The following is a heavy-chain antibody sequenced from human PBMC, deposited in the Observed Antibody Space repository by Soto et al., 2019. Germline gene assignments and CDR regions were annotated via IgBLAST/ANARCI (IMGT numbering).Heavy chain of an antibody. J-gene: IGHJ6*02. CDR3: ASYYDFWSGYGLYGMDV. V-gene: IGHV4-31*03. Sequence: SETLSLTCTVSGGSISSGGYYWSWIRQHPGKGLERIGYIYYSGSTYYNPSLKSRVTISVDTSKNQFSLKLSSVTAADTAVYYCASYYDFWSGYGLYGMDVWGQGTTVTVSS. CDR1: GGSISSGGYY. CDR2: IYYSGST. D-gene: IGHD3-3*01.